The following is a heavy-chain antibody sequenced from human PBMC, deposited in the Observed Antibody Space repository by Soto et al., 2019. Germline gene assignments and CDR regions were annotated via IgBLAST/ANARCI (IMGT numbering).Heavy chain of an antibody. V-gene: IGHV5-10-1*01. Sequence: GESLKISCKGSGYSFTSYWISWVRQMPGKGLEWMGRIDPIDSHTTYSPSFQGHVTISTDKSINTAYLQWSSLKASGTAMYYCARRYCSSATCPRNYYGMDVWGQGTTVTVSS. CDR2: IDPIDSHT. CDR1: GYSFTSYW. CDR3: ARRYCSSATCPRNYYGMDV. J-gene: IGHJ6*02. D-gene: IGHD2-2*01.